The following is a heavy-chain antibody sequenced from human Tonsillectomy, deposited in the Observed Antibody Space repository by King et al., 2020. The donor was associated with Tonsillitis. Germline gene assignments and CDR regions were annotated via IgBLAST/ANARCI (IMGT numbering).Heavy chain of an antibody. J-gene: IGHJ4*02. Sequence: VQLVESGGGLVQPGGSLRLSCAASGFTFSNYWMHWVRQAPGKGLVWVSRIHSEGTSTSYADSVKGRFTISRDNAKNTLYQQMNSLRAEDTAVYYCARETYYYDSRYDYWGQGTLVTVSS. D-gene: IGHD3-22*01. V-gene: IGHV3-74*01. CDR3: ARETYYYDSRYDY. CDR2: IHSEGTST. CDR1: GFTFSNYW.